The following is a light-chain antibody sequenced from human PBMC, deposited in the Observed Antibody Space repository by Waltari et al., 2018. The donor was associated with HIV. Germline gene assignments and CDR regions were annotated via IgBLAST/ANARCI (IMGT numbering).Light chain of an antibody. CDR3: QQYNNWPLT. CDR1: PSVSSN. V-gene: IGKV3-15*01. CDR2: GAS. Sequence: ETAMTQSPVTLSVSRGERATLPCRASPSVSSNLAWYQQKPGQAPRPLLYGASTRASGVPPRLSGGGSGTEFALTIGGLRSEDFAVYYCQQYNNWPLTFGGGTKVEIK. J-gene: IGKJ4*01.